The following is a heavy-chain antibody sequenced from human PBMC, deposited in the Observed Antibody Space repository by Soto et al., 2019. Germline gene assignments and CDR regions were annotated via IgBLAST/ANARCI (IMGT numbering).Heavy chain of an antibody. D-gene: IGHD2-2*01. CDR2: INSDGSST. CDR1: GFTFSSYW. V-gene: IGHV3-74*01. Sequence: GESLKISCAASGFTFSSYWMHWVRQAPGKGLVWVSRINSDGSSTSYADSVKGRFTISRDNAKNTLYLQMNSLRAEDTAVYYCARARVVVVPAAKLYYYYYMDVWGKGTTVTVSS. CDR3: ARARVVVVPAAKLYYYYYMDV. J-gene: IGHJ6*03.